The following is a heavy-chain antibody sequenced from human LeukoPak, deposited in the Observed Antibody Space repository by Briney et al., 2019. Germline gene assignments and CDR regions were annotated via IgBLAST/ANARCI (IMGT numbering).Heavy chain of an antibody. V-gene: IGHV3-30*18. CDR3: AKNIGDYNSHYFDY. CDR2: LSYDGSKK. CDR1: GFTFSSYG. D-gene: IGHD2-21*02. J-gene: IGHJ4*02. Sequence: GGSLTLSCAASGFTFSSYGMHWVRQAPGKGLEWVALLSYDGSKKHYADSVKGRFTISRDNSKNTLFLQMNSLRAEDTAVYYCAKNIGDYNSHYFDYWGQGTLVTVSS.